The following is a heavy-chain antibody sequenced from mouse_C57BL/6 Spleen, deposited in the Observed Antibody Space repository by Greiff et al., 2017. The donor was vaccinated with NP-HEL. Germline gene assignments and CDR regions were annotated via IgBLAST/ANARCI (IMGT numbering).Heavy chain of an antibody. CDR1: GFTFSDYG. CDR3: ARKDDGNHYAMDY. Sequence: EVKLQESGGGLVKPGGSLKLSCAASGFTFSDYGMHWVRQAPEKGLEWVAYISSGSSTIYYADTVKGRFTISRDNAKNTLFLQMTSLRSEDTAMYYCARKDDGNHYAMDYWGQGTSVTVSS. J-gene: IGHJ4*01. V-gene: IGHV5-17*01. CDR2: ISSGSSTI. D-gene: IGHD2-1*01.